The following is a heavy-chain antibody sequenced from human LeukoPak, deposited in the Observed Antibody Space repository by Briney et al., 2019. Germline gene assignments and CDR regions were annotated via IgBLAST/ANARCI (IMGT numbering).Heavy chain of an antibody. J-gene: IGHJ3*02. V-gene: IGHV3-7*01. CDR1: GFTFSNYW. D-gene: IGHD2-2*01. CDR3: ASLVVPAAMGAYDAFDI. CDR2: IKEDGSEK. Sequence: QPGGSLSLSCAASGFTFSNYWMSWVRQAPGKGLEWVANIKEDGSEKYYVDSVKGRFTISRDNARNSLYLQMNSLRAEDTAVYYCASLVVPAAMGAYDAFDIWGQGTMVTVSS.